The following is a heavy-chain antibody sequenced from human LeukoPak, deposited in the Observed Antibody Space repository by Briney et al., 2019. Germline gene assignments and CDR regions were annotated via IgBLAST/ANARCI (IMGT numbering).Heavy chain of an antibody. CDR2: IYFTGFT. V-gene: IGHV4-59*01. Sequence: SETLSLTCTVSDGSISGYYWSWIRQSPGKGLKWIGYIYFTGFTHYNPSLKSRVTMSVDTSKYQFSLRLKSVTAADTAMYYCARDAYGGNSWGWFDPWGQGTLVTVSS. J-gene: IGHJ5*02. D-gene: IGHD4-23*01. CDR3: ARDAYGGNSWGWFDP. CDR1: DGSISGYY.